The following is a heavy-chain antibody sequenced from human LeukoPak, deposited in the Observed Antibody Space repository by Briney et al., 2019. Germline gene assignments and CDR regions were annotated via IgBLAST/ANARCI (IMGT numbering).Heavy chain of an antibody. CDR1: GGSISSGGYY. CDR3: AREGIAAAGIVY. V-gene: IGHV4-31*03. Sequence: SETLSLTCTVSGGSISSGGYYWSWIRQHPGKGLEWIGYIYYSGSTYYNPSLKSRVTISADTSKNQFSLKLSSVTAADTAVYYCAREGIAAAGIVYWGQGTLVTVSS. CDR2: IYYSGST. J-gene: IGHJ4*02. D-gene: IGHD6-13*01.